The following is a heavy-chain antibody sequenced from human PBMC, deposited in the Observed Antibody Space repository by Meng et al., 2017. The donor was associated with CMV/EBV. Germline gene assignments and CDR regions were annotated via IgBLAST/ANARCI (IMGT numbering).Heavy chain of an antibody. CDR1: GFTFSSYG. CDR3: AKEAAMVTGDYYYYYYGMDV. V-gene: IGHV3-30*02. J-gene: IGHJ6*02. CDR2: IRYDGSNK. D-gene: IGHD5-18*01. Sequence: GESLNISSAASGFTFSSYGMRWVRQAPGKGLEWVAFIRYDGSNKYYADSVKGRFTISRDNSKNTLYLQMNSLRAEDTAVYYCAKEAAMVTGDYYYYYYGMDVWGQGTTVTVSS.